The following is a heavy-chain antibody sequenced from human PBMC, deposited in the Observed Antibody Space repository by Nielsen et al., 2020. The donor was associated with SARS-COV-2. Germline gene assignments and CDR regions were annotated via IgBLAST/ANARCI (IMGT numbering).Heavy chain of an antibody. D-gene: IGHD3-10*01. CDR2: IYYSGST. CDR3: ARDRFGEFGTEGYYYYGMDV. Sequence: RQAPGKGLEWIGYIYYSGSTYYNPSLKSRVTISVDTSKNQFSLKLSSVTAADTAVYYCARDRFGEFGTEGYYYYGMDVWGQGTTVTVSS. V-gene: IGHV4-59*01. J-gene: IGHJ6*02.